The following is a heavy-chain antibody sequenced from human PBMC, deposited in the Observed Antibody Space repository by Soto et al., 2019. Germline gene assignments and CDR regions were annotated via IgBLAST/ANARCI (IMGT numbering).Heavy chain of an antibody. CDR1: GFTFSSYA. Sequence: EVQLLESGGGLVQPGGSLRLSCAASGFTFSSYARSWFRQAPGKGLEWVSAISGSGGSTYYADSVKGGFTISRDNSKNTLYLQMNSLRAEDTAVYDCAKHRVGGDRGYQGSRDYWGQGTLVTVSS. V-gene: IGHV3-23*01. J-gene: IGHJ4*02. CDR2: ISGSGGST. D-gene: IGHD5-12*01. CDR3: AKHRVGGDRGYQGSRDY.